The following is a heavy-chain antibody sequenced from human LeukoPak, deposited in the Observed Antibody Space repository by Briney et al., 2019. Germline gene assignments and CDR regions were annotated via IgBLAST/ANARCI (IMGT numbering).Heavy chain of an antibody. CDR3: ARDRRYYDSSGALTIYYYYGMDV. CDR2: IYSGGST. CDR1: GFTVSSNY. D-gene: IGHD3-22*01. J-gene: IGHJ6*02. Sequence: GGSLRLSCAASGFTVSSNYMSWVRRAPGKGLEWVSVIYSGGSTYYADSVKGRFTISRDNSKNTLYLQMNSLRAEDTAVYYCARDRRYYDSSGALTIYYYYGMDVWGQGTTVTVSS. V-gene: IGHV3-66*01.